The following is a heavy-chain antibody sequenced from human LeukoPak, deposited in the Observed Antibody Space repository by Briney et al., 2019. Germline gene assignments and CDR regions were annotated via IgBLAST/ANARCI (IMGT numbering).Heavy chain of an antibody. CDR3: ARETYDSSSYFFDY. D-gene: IGHD6-13*01. CDR1: GGSMSRYY. Sequence: SETLSLTCTVSGGSMSRYYWSWMRQTPGKGLEYIGYIYYSGSTNYNPSLKSRVIISVHTSKNQFSLKLSSVTAADTAVYYCARETYDSSSYFFDYWGQGTLVAVSS. J-gene: IGHJ4*02. V-gene: IGHV4-59*08. CDR2: IYYSGST.